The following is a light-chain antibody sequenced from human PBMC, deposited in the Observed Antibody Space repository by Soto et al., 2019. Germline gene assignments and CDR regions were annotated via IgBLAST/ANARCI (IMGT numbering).Light chain of an antibody. CDR3: QQRSNWPVT. CDR2: GAS. CDR1: QSVSSN. J-gene: IGKJ1*01. Sequence: EIVMTQSPATLSVSPGERATLSCRASQSVSSNLAWYQQKPGQAPRLLIYGASTRATGIPARFSGSGSGTEFTLTISSLEPEDFAVYYCQQRSNWPVTFGQGTKVEIK. V-gene: IGKV3D-15*01.